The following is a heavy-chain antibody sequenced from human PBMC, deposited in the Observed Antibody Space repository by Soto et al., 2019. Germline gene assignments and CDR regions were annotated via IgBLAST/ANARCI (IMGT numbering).Heavy chain of an antibody. CDR2: IIPILGIA. Sequence: QVQLVQSGAEVKKPGSSVKVSCKASGGTFSSYTISWVRQAPGQGLEWMGRIIPILGIANYAQKFQGRVTITADKSASTAYRGLSSLGSEATAVYYWGRRAGGYSYSGFDPWGQGTLVTVSS. CDR3: GRRAGGYSYSGFDP. J-gene: IGHJ5*02. D-gene: IGHD5-18*01. V-gene: IGHV1-69*02. CDR1: GGTFSSYT.